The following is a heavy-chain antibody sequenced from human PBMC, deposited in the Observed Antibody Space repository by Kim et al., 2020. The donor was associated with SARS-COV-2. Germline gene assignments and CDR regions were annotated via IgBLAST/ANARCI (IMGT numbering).Heavy chain of an antibody. D-gene: IGHD6-13*01. CDR3: AKDSDSTIPY. V-gene: IGHV3-23*01. Sequence: STYYADSVKGRFTISRDNSKNTLYLQMNSLRAEDTAVYYCAKDSDSTIPYWGQGTLVTVSS. J-gene: IGHJ4*02. CDR2: ST.